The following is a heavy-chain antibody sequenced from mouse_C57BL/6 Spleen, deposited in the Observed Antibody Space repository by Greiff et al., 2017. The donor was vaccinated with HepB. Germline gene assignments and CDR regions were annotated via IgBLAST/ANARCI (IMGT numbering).Heavy chain of an antibody. Sequence: EVMLVESGGGLVQPGGSLSLSCAASGFTFTDYYMSWVRQPPGKALEWLGFIRNKANGYTTEYSASVKGRFTISRDKSQSILYLQMNALRAEDSATYYCARSYDYGSDFDYWGQGTTLTVSS. V-gene: IGHV7-3*01. CDR2: IRNKANGYTT. D-gene: IGHD1-1*01. CDR1: GFTFTDYY. CDR3: ARSYDYGSDFDY. J-gene: IGHJ2*01.